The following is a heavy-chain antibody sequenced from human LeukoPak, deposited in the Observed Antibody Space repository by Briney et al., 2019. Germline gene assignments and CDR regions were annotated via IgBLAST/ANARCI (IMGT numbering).Heavy chain of an antibody. J-gene: IGHJ3*02. V-gene: IGHV3-23*01. CDR2: ISGSGGST. CDR3: AKGFRSSRLGATKDAFDI. CDR1: GASISSGSYY. D-gene: IGHD1-26*01. Sequence: LSLTCTVSGASISSGSYYWSWVRQAPGKGLEWVSAISGSGGSTYYADSVKGRFTIFRDNSKNPPYLQMNSLRAEDTAVYYCAKGFRSSRLGATKDAFDIWGQRTMVTVSS.